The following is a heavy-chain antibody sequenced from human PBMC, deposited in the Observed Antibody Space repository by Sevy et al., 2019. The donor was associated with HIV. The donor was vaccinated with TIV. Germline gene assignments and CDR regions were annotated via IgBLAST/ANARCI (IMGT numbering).Heavy chain of an antibody. Sequence: SETLSLTCTVSGGSITSLYWNWIRQPPGKVLEWIANIYYNGHINYNPSLKSRVTLSLDTSKNQFSLRLSSVTAADTVMYYCAGENAWGRGYSWGQGTLVTVSS. V-gene: IGHV4-59*08. CDR3: AGENAWGRGYS. CDR2: IYYNGHI. D-gene: IGHD1-26*01. J-gene: IGHJ4*02. CDR1: GGSITSLY.